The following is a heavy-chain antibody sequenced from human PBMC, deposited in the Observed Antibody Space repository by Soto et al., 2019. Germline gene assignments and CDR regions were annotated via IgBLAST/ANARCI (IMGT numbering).Heavy chain of an antibody. CDR2: INHSGST. Sequence: SETLSLTSAVYGGSFSGYYWSWIRQPPGKGLEWIGEINHSGSTNYNPSLKSRVTISVDTSKNQFSLKLSSVTAADTAVYYCARGGYYYGSGSYWVIYYGMDVWGQGTTVTVSS. V-gene: IGHV4-34*01. CDR3: ARGGYYYGSGSYWVIYYGMDV. CDR1: GGSFSGYY. J-gene: IGHJ6*02. D-gene: IGHD3-10*01.